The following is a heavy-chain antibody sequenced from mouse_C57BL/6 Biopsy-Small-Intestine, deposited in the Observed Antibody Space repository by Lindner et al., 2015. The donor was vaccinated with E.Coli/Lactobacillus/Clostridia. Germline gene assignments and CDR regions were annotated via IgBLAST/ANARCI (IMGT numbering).Heavy chain of an antibody. CDR1: GYTFTDYN. J-gene: IGHJ2*01. CDR3: TSVGYDVDY. CDR2: INPNNGVT. V-gene: IGHV1-22*01. D-gene: IGHD2-2*01. Sequence: VQLQESGPELVKPGASVKTSCKASGYTFTDYNMHWVEQSHGKSLEWIGYINPNNGVTNYNQKFKDKATLTVNKSSSTAYMELRSLTSEDSAVYYCTSVGYDVDYWGQGTTLTVSS.